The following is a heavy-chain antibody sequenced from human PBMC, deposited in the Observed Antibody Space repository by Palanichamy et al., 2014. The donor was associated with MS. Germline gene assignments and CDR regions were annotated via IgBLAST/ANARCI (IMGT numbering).Heavy chain of an antibody. J-gene: IGHJ4*02. Sequence: VEVWGRALVRVWGVPSRLSCAASGFSLRGYNMDWVRQTPGRGLEWLSYISVDSSVIYYADSVKGRFTVSRDNAKNSVYLHMNSLREEDTAVYYCARDMGFSYSCDYWGQGTLVTVSS. CDR3: ARDMGFSYSCDY. CDR2: ISVDSSVI. CDR1: GFSLRGYN. V-gene: IGHV3-48*02. D-gene: IGHD5-18*01.